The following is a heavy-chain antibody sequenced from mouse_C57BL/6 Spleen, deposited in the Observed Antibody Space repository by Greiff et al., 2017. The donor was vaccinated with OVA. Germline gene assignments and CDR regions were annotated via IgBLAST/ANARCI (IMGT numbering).Heavy chain of an antibody. CDR3: ARSHYGSSSCDY. V-gene: IGHV1-50*01. D-gene: IGHD1-1*01. Sequence: QVQLQQPGAELVKPGASVKLSCKASGYTFTSYWMQWVKQRPGQGLEWIGEIDPSDSYTNYNQKFKGKATLTVDTSSSTTYMQRSGLTSEDSAVYYCARSHYGSSSCDYWGQGTTLTVSS. CDR2: IDPSDSYT. J-gene: IGHJ2*01. CDR1: GYTFTSYW.